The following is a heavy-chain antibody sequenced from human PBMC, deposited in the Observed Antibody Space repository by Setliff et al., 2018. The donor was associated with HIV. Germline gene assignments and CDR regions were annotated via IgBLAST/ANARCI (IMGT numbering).Heavy chain of an antibody. D-gene: IGHD6-13*01. CDR1: GYNFTDYD. CDR2: MNPNNGNT. J-gene: IGHJ6*02. CDR3: ASSWSRVPYYGMDV. Sequence: ASVKVSCKASGYNFTDYDINWVQQATGQGLEWMGWMNPNNGNTGYAEKFQGRVTMTRNTSISTAYMELSSLRSDDTAVYYCASSWSRVPYYGMDVWGQGTTVTVSS. V-gene: IGHV1-8*02.